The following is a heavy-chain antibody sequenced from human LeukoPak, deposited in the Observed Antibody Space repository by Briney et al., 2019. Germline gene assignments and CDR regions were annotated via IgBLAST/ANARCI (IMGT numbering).Heavy chain of an antibody. Sequence: VASVKVSCKVSGYTFTDYYMHWVQQAPGKGLEWMGLVDPEDGETIYAEKFQGRVTITADTSTDTAYMELSSLRSEDTAVYYCGTDLNGLPGGYWGQGDLVTVSS. V-gene: IGHV1-69-2*01. CDR2: VDPEDGET. D-gene: IGHD3-16*01. J-gene: IGHJ4*02. CDR3: GTDLNGLPGGY. CDR1: GYTFTDYY.